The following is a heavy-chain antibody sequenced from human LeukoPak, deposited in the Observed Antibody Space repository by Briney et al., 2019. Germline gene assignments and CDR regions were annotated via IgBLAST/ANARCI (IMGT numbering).Heavy chain of an antibody. CDR1: GGTFSSYA. Sequence: GSSVKVSCKASGGTFSSYAISWVRQAPGQGLEWMGRIIPILGIANYAQKFQGRVTITADKSTSTAYMELSSLRSEDTAVYYCARDPISYSSGWYGEDDYWGQGTLVTVPS. CDR3: ARDPISYSSGWYGEDDY. J-gene: IGHJ4*02. D-gene: IGHD6-19*01. CDR2: IIPILGIA. V-gene: IGHV1-69*04.